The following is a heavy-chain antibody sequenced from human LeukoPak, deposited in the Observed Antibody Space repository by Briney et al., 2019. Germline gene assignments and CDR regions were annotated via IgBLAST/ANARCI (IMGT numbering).Heavy chain of an antibody. Sequence: ASVKVSCKGSGYIFTNYGISWVRQAPGQGLEWMGWISVYNGDTNYAQKLQGRVTMTTDTSTSTAYMEVRSLRSDDTAVYFCARVDGPSIFGVIDYWGQGTLVTISS. CDR3: ARVDGPSIFGVIDY. V-gene: IGHV1-18*01. D-gene: IGHD3-3*01. J-gene: IGHJ4*02. CDR1: GYIFTNYG. CDR2: ISVYNGDT.